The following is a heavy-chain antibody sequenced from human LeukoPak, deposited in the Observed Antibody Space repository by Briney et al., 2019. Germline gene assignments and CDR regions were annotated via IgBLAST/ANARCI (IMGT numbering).Heavy chain of an antibody. J-gene: IGHJ2*01. V-gene: IGHV3-33*01. Sequence: GGSLRLSCTASGFTFSNYGLVWVRQAAGKGLEWMAIIWYDGSKKYYADSVKGRFTISRDDSKNTLFLQMNSLRAEDTAVYYCARVRVNSGSYTRYFDLWGRGTLVTVSS. CDR2: IWYDGSKK. D-gene: IGHD1-26*01. CDR1: GFTFSNYG. CDR3: ARVRVNSGSYTRYFDL.